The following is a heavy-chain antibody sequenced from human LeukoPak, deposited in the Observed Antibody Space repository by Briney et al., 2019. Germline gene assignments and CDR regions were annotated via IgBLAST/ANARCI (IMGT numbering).Heavy chain of an antibody. D-gene: IGHD3-16*01. V-gene: IGHV3-21*01. CDR3: ARDLGWGREPGRSFDY. CDR1: GFTFSSYT. CDR2: IGSTSSYI. J-gene: IGHJ4*02. Sequence: GGSLRLSCAASGFTFSSYTMNWVRQAPGKGLEWVSSIGSTSSYIYYADSVKGRFTISRDNAKNSLYLQMNSLRAEDTAVYYCARDLGWGREPGRSFDYWGQGTLVTVSS.